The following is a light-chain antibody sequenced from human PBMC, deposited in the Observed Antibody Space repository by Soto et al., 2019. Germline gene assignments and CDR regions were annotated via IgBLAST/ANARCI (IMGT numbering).Light chain of an antibody. CDR2: EVN. V-gene: IGLV2-8*01. CDR1: SSDVGGYNY. CDR3: TSYAGGNNV. Sequence: SALTQPPSASGSPGQSVTISCTGTSSDVGGYNYVPWYQQHPGKVPKLMVYEVNKRPSGVPDRFSGSKSGNTASLTVSGLQAEDEADYYCTSYAGGNNVFGTGTKLTVL. J-gene: IGLJ1*01.